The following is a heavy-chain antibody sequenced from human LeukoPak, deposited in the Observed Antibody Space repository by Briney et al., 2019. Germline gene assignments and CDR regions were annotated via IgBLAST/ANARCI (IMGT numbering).Heavy chain of an antibody. CDR2: INSDGSGT. CDR3: AGRYYYYMDV. V-gene: IGHV3-74*01. J-gene: IGHJ6*03. Sequence: GGSLRLSCVASGFTFSGYWMHWVRQAPGKGLVWVSRINSDGSGTSYADSVKGRFTISRDNARNTLSLQMNSLRAEDTAVYFCAGRYYYYMDVWGNGTTVTVSS. CDR1: GFTFSGYW.